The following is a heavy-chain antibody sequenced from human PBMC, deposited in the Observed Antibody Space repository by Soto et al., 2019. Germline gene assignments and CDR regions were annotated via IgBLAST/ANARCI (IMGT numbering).Heavy chain of an antibody. CDR2: IYYSGST. Sequence: QVQLLESGPGLVKPSQTLSLTCTVSGGSISSGGYYWSWIRQHPGKGLEWIGYIYYSGSTYYNPSLKSRVTISVDTSKNQFALKLSSVTAADTAVYYCAREMAIMNYYYYGMDVWGQGTTVTVSS. CDR3: AREMAIMNYYYYGMDV. CDR1: GGSISSGGYY. D-gene: IGHD2-21*01. J-gene: IGHJ6*02. V-gene: IGHV4-31*03.